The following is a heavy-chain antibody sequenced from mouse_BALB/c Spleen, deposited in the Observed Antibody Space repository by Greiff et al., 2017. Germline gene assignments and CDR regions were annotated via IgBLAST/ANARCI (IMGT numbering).Heavy chain of an antibody. J-gene: IGHJ4*01. CDR1: GFTFSSYT. V-gene: IGHV5-12-2*01. Sequence: EVKLVESGGGLVQPGGSLKLSCAASGFTFSSYTMSWVRQTPEKRLEWVAYISNSGGSTYYPDTVKGRFTISRDNAKNTLYLQMSSLKSEDTAMYYCARHLGYGKNYAMDYWGQGTSVTVSS. D-gene: IGHD1-1*01. CDR2: ISNSGGST. CDR3: ARHLGYGKNYAMDY.